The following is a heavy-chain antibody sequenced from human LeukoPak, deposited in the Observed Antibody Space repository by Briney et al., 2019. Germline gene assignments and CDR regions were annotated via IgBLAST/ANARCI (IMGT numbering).Heavy chain of an antibody. CDR3: VRLPWDLLDPYFDH. CDR1: TDSTNTYY. Sequence: SETLSLTCSVSTDSTNTYYWSWIRQSPGKGLEWIGHIYHSGSTDYNPSFKSRVTVSIDMSKKEFSLKLTSVTVADTAMYYCVRLPWDLLDPYFDHWGQGAFVIVSS. J-gene: IGHJ4*02. V-gene: IGHV4-59*01. CDR2: IYHSGST. D-gene: IGHD1-1*01.